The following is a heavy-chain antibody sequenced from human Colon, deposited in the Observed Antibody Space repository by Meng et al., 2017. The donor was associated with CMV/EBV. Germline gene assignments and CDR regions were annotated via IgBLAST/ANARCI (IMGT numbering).Heavy chain of an antibody. V-gene: IGHV3-7*01. D-gene: IGHD2-2*01. J-gene: IGHJ5*02. Sequence: GGSLRLSCAASGFTFSSYWMSWVRQAPGEGLEWVANIKQDGSEKYYVDSVKGRFTISRDNAKNSLYLQMNSLRAEDTAVYYCARYCSSTSCLQSGRLDPWGQGTLVTVSS. CDR2: IKQDGSEK. CDR1: GFTFSSYW. CDR3: ARYCSSTSCLQSGRLDP.